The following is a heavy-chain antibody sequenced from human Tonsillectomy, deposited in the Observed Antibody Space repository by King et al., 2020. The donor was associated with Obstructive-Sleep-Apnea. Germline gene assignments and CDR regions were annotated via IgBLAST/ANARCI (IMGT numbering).Heavy chain of an antibody. J-gene: IGHJ4*02. CDR1: GYYFPTSW. CDR3: ARNVGVATTFGYFDY. D-gene: IGHD5-12*01. CDR2: IFPCDSDT. Sequence: VQLVESGAVVKKPGESLKISCQVSGYYFPTSWIAWVRQMPGRGLELMGIIFPCDSDTTYSPSFQGKVTISADKSLSTAYLQWNSLKASDTAIYYCARNVGVATTFGYFDYWGQGTLVTVSS. V-gene: IGHV5-51*01.